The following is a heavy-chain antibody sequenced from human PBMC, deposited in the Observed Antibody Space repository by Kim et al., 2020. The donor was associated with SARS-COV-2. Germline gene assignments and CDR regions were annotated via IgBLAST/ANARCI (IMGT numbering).Heavy chain of an antibody. V-gene: IGHV4-39*01. J-gene: IGHJ4*02. CDR1: GGSISSSSYY. CDR3: ARQVVGAGYYFDY. Sequence: SETLSLTCTVSGGSISSSSYYWGWIRQPPGKGLEWIGSIYYSGSTYYNPSLKSRVTISVDTSKNQFSLKLSSVTAAGTAVYYCARQVVGAGYYFDYWGQG. D-gene: IGHD1-26*01. CDR2: IYYSGST.